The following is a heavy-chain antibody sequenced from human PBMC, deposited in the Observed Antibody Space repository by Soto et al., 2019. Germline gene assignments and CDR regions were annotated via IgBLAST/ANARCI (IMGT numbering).Heavy chain of an antibody. V-gene: IGHV3-30*18. Sequence: PGGSLRLSCAASGLTFSSYGMHWVRQAPGKGLEWVAVISYDGSNKYYADSVKGRFTISRDNSKNTLYLQMNSLRAEDTAVYYCAKDSKKYYDFWSGTSPGFLDYWGQGTLVTVSS. CDR2: ISYDGSNK. CDR3: AKDSKKYYDFWSGTSPGFLDY. CDR1: GLTFSSYG. D-gene: IGHD3-3*01. J-gene: IGHJ4*02.